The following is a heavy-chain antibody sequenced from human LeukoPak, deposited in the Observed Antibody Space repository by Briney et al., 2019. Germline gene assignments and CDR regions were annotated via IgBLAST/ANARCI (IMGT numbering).Heavy chain of an antibody. V-gene: IGHV4-59*01. CDR2: IYYSGST. J-gene: IGHJ3*02. D-gene: IGHD3-22*01. CDR3: ARVGVTYYYDSSGYYRRLNAAFDI. Sequence: SETLSLTCTVSGGSISSYYWSWIRQPPGKGLEWIGYIYYSGSTNYKPSLKSRVTISVDTSKNQFSLKLSSVTAADTAVYYCARVGVTYYYDSSGYYRRLNAAFDIWGQGTMVTVSS. CDR1: GGSISSYY.